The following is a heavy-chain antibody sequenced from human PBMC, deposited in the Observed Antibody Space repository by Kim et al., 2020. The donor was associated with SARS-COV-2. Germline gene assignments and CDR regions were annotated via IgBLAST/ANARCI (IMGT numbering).Heavy chain of an antibody. J-gene: IGHJ6*02. Sequence: GGSLRLSCAASGFTFSSYGMNWVRQAPGKGLEWVSYISSSSSTIYYADSVKGRFTISRDNAKNSLYLQMNSLRDEDTAVYYCASQLGDSFHYYYYGMDVWGQGTTVTVSS. CDR2: ISSSSSTI. CDR1: GFTFSSYG. D-gene: IGHD5-18*01. CDR3: ASQLGDSFHYYYYGMDV. V-gene: IGHV3-48*02.